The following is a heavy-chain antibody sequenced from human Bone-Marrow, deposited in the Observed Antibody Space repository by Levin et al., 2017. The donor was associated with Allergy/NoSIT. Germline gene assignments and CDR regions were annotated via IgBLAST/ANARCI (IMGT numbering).Heavy chain of an antibody. CDR2: IYWNEDK. D-gene: IGHD3-3*01. CDR1: SLPTVGVG. CDR3: THAHYDFGYAMDV. J-gene: IGHJ6*02. V-gene: IGHV2-5*04. Sequence: SLPTVGVGVAWVRQPPGKALEWLAVIYWNEDKRYSPSLERRLTITKDTSKNQVVLSMTNMDPVDTGTYFCTHAHYDFGYAMDVWGQGTTVIVSS.